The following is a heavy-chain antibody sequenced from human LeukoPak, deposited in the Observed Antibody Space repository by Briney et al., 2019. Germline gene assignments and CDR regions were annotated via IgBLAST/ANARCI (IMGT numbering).Heavy chain of an antibody. CDR1: GFTFSDYY. J-gene: IGHJ4*02. CDR3: AVWYYYDSSGYLTPYFDY. D-gene: IGHD3-22*01. Sequence: GRSLRLSCAASGFTFSDYYMSCIRQAPGKGLEWVSYISSSGSTIYYADSVKGRFTISRDNAKNSLYLQMNSLRAEDTAVYYCAVWYYYDSSGYLTPYFDYWGQGTLVTVSS. V-gene: IGHV3-11*01. CDR2: ISSSGSTI.